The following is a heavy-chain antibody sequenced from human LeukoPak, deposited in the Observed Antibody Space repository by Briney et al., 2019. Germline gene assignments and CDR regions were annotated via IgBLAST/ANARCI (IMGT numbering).Heavy chain of an antibody. Sequence: ASVKVSFMASGYTFSNYYVHWVRQAPGQGLEWMGIIEPSGGGTSYALKFQGRVTMTRDTSTSTAYMELSSLRSEDTAVYYCARDHFDSSGYHYLLGYFEQWGQGTLVTVSS. D-gene: IGHD3-22*01. CDR2: IEPSGGGT. CDR3: ARDHFDSSGYHYLLGYFEQ. J-gene: IGHJ1*01. CDR1: GYTFSNYY. V-gene: IGHV1-46*01.